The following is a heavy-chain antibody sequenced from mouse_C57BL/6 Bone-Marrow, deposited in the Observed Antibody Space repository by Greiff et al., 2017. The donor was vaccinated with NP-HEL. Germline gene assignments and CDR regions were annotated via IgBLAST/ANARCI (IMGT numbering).Heavy chain of an antibody. D-gene: IGHD2-4*01. J-gene: IGHJ4*01. CDR2: INPSSGYT. CDR3: GGLRRGYAMDY. V-gene: IGHV1-7*01. Sequence: VQLQQSGAELAKPGASVKLSCKASGYTFTSYWMHWVKQRPGQGLEWIGYINPSSGYTKYNQKFKDKATLTADKSSSTAYMQLSSLTYEDSAVYYCGGLRRGYAMDYWGQGTSVTVSS. CDR1: GYTFTSYW.